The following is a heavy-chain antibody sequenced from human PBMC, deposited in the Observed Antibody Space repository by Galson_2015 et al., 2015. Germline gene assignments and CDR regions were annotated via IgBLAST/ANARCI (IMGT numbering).Heavy chain of an antibody. J-gene: IGHJ4*02. CDR2: ISYDGSNK. V-gene: IGHV3-30*18. CDR1: GFAFSSYG. D-gene: IGHD6-19*01. Sequence: SLRLSCAASGFAFSSYGMHWVRQAPGKGLEWVAVISYDGSNKYYADSVKGRFTISRDNSKNTLYLQMNSLRAEDTAVYYCAKEGVRYSSGWYLGGFDYWGQGTLVTVSS. CDR3: AKEGVRYSSGWYLGGFDY.